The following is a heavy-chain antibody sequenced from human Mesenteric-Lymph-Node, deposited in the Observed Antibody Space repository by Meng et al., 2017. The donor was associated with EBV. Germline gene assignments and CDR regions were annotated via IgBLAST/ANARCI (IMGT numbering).Heavy chain of an antibody. V-gene: IGHV1-2*06. D-gene: IGHD6-13*01. CDR2: INPYNGDT. Sequence: QGQLVQSGAGVKKPGASVKVACKASGYTFTAYYIHWVRQAPGQGLEWMGRINPYNGDTDYAEKFRGRVTMTRDTSINTAYMDLTRLRSDDTALYYCMRPWAAAGPASDYWGQGTLVTVSS. J-gene: IGHJ4*02. CDR3: MRPWAAAGPASDY. CDR1: GYTFTAYY.